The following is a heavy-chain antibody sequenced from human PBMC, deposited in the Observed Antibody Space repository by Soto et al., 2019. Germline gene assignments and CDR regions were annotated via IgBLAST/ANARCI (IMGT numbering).Heavy chain of an antibody. D-gene: IGHD5-18*01. CDR3: ARIPVDTSMIYWLDP. CDR2: IYYSGNT. J-gene: IGHJ5*02. V-gene: IGHV4-61*08. CDR1: GGSVSSGDYY. Sequence: PSETLSLTCTVSGGSVSSGDYYWRWIRQPPGKGLEWIGYIYYSGNTNYNPSLKGRVIISVDTSKNLFSLKLTFVTAADTAVYYCARIPVDTSMIYWLDPWGQGTLVTVSS.